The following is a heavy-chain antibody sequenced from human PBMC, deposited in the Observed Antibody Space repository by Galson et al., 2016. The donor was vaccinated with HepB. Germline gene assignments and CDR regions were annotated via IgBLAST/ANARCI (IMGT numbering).Heavy chain of an antibody. CDR1: GFIFSNYA. D-gene: IGHD1-26*01. CDR3: AKAALVGPTYPLEF. J-gene: IGHJ4*02. CDR2: ISEDGSRR. Sequence: LRLSCAASGFIFSNYAVLWVRQAPGKGPEWVAVISEDGSRRHYIASVEGGFTVSRDNSKNTFYLQMNSLRAEDRAVYYCAKAALVGPTYPLEFWGPGTLVTVSS. V-gene: IGHV3-30*04.